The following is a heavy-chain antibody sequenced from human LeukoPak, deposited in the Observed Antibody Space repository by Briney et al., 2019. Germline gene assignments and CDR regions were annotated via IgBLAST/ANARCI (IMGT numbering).Heavy chain of an antibody. CDR2: ISGRGGSV. D-gene: IGHD5-24*01. Sequence: GGSLRLSCAASGFTFSSYAMGWVRQAPGKGLEWVSTISGRGGSVDYADSVKGQFIISRDNSKNTLYLQMNSLRAEDTAVYYCAKLPQVAGDGYNFDYWGQGTLATVSS. CDR3: AKLPQVAGDGYNFDY. V-gene: IGHV3-23*01. J-gene: IGHJ4*02. CDR1: GFTFSSYA.